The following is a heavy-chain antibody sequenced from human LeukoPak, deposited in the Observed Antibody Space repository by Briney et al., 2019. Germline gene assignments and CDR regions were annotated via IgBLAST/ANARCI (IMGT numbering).Heavy chain of an antibody. CDR1: GYTFTSYD. D-gene: IGHD2-2*01. Sequence: ASVKVSCKASGYTFTSYDINWVRQATGQGHEWMGWMNPNSGNTGYAKKFQGRVTMTRNTSISTAYTELSSLRSDDTAVYYCARSSSTSYLMDVWGKGTTVTVSS. CDR2: MNPNSGNT. V-gene: IGHV1-8*01. J-gene: IGHJ6*03. CDR3: ARSSSTSYLMDV.